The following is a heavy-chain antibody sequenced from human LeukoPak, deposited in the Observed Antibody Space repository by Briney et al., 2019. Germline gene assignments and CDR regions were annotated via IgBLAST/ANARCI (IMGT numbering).Heavy chain of an antibody. D-gene: IGHD3-16*02. J-gene: IGHJ4*02. CDR2: INHSGST. CDR1: GGSFSGYY. CDR3: ARSYPGELSTDIGYYFDY. Sequence: SETLSLTCAVYGGSFSGYYWSGIRQPPGKGLEWIGEINHSGSTNYNPSLKSRVTISVDTSKNQFSLKLSSVTAADTAVYYCARSYPGELSTDIGYYFDYWGQGTLVTVSS. V-gene: IGHV4-34*01.